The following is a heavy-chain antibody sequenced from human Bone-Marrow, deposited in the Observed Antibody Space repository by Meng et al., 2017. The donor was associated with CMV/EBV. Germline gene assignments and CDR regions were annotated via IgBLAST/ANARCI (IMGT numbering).Heavy chain of an antibody. D-gene: IGHD3-10*01. CDR2: INSDGSST. CDR1: GFTFKTYT. V-gene: IGHV3-74*01. Sequence: GESLKISCAASGFTFKTYTMNWVRQAPGQGLEWVSRINSDGSSTSYADSVKGRFTISRDNAKDTLYLQMNSLRAEDTAVYYCARDSPLVRGAPDYWGQGTLVTVSS. J-gene: IGHJ4*02. CDR3: ARDSPLVRGAPDY.